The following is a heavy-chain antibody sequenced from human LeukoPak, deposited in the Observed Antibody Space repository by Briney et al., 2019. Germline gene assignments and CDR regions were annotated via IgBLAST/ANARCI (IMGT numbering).Heavy chain of an antibody. J-gene: IGHJ4*02. CDR1: GYRFTNYW. D-gene: IGHD2/OR15-2a*01. CDR3: ARHTSAAFDY. V-gene: IGHV5-51*01. Sequence: GESLKISCKGSGYRFTNYWIAWVRQMPGKGLEWIGIIYPADSETRYSPSFQGQVTISADKSISTAYLQWNSLKASDSAMYYCARHTSAAFDYWAQGTLVTVSA. CDR2: IYPADSET.